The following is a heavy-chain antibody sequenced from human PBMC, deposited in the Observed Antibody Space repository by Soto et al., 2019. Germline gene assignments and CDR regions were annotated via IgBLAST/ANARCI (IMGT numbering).Heavy chain of an antibody. CDR3: ARVPYGYFDY. J-gene: IGHJ4*02. Sequence: PSETLSLTCTVSGGSISSYYWSWTRQPPGKGLEWIGYIYYSGSTNYNPSLKSRVTISVDTSKNQFSLKLSSVTAADTAVYYCARVPYGYFDYWGQGTLVTVSS. CDR1: GGSISSYY. V-gene: IGHV4-59*01. CDR2: IYYSGST. D-gene: IGHD4-17*01.